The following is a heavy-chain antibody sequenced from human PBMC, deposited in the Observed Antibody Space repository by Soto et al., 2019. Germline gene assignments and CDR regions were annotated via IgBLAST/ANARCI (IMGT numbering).Heavy chain of an antibody. V-gene: IGHV4-59*01. CDR1: GDSIRNYY. CDR2: IYYSGSP. Sequence: PSETLSLTCTVSGDSIRNYYWSWIRQTPGKGLEWIGYIYYSGSPNYNPSLKSRVTISVDTSKNQFSLKLTSVNAADTAVYYCTRGGDAYKNGHWGQGTLVTVSS. D-gene: IGHD2-21*01. J-gene: IGHJ4*02. CDR3: TRGGDAYKNGH.